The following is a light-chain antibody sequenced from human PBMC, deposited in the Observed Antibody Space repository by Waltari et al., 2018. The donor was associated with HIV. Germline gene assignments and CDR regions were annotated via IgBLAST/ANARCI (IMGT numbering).Light chain of an antibody. Sequence: MVLTQSPASLSVSLVESVTLSCRASQRTDSDLAWYQYKPGQAPTLLIFGASTRAPGVAGKFSGSGSGTDFTLTISSLESEDCAIYYCQQFNVWPQTFGQGTRLEVK. CDR2: GAS. CDR1: QRTDSD. V-gene: IGKV3-15*01. CDR3: QQFNVWPQT. J-gene: IGKJ2*01.